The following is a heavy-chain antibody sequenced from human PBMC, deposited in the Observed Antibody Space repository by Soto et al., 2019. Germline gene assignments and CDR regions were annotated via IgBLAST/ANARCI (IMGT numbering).Heavy chain of an antibody. CDR1: GDSITSGAYY. D-gene: IGHD2-15*01. V-gene: IGHV4-31*03. CDR2: IYYSGST. J-gene: IGHJ4*02. Sequence: PSETPSLTSPVSGDSITSGAYYWSWIRQNPGKGLEWIGHIYYSGSTDYNPSLKSRVTISGDTRRNQFSLKLSSVTAADTAVYYCARYCFRLGYFDYWGQGILVT. CDR3: ARYCFRLGYFDY.